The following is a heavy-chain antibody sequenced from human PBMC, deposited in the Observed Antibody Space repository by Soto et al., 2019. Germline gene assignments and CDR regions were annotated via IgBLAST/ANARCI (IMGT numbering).Heavy chain of an antibody. Sequence: GGSLRLSCVGSGFSFGRYGIHWVRQAPGKGLEWVAWVSYDGRNRNYADSLKARLTISRDNSKDTAFLQMNSLGPDDTSVYYCAREYLDHGPDVRGQGTSVTVSS. CDR3: AREYLDHGPDV. CDR1: GFSFGRYG. J-gene: IGHJ6*02. CDR2: VSYDGRNR. V-gene: IGHV3-30*03.